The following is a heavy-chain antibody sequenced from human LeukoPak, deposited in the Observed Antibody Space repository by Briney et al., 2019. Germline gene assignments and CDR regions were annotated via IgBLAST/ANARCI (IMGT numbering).Heavy chain of an antibody. CDR1: GGSISSGGYY. CDR3: ARAPEHYGSVGFDY. CDR2: IYHSGST. Sequence: SETLSLTCTVSGGSISSGGYYWSWIRQPPGKGLEWIGYIYHSGSTYYNPSLKSRVTISVDRSKNQFSLKLSSVTAADTAVYYCARAPEHYGSVGFDYWGQGTLVTVSS. V-gene: IGHV4-30-2*01. D-gene: IGHD3-10*01. J-gene: IGHJ4*02.